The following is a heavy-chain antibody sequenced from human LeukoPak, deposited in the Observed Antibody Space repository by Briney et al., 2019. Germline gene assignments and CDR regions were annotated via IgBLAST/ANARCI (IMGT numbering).Heavy chain of an antibody. CDR2: IYTDGNT. CDR3: ARDRPYGGVGDFDY. Sequence: GGSLRLSCAVFGFTVSGNYMSWVRQAPRKGLEWVSAIYTDGNTHYAGSVKGRFTISRDSFKNTLYLQMNSLRAEDTAVYYCARDRPYGGVGDFDYWGQGALVTVSS. CDR1: GFTVSGNY. J-gene: IGHJ4*02. D-gene: IGHD3-16*01. V-gene: IGHV3-66*01.